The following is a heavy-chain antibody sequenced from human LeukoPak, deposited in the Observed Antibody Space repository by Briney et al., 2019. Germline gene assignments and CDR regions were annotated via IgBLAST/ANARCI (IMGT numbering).Heavy chain of an antibody. J-gene: IGHJ4*02. CDR3: AKGLQTGNAGTLDY. V-gene: IGHV3-23*01. Sequence: GGSLRLSCAASGFTFSSYAMSWVRQAPGKGLEWVSAISGSGGSIYYADSVKGRFTISRDNSKNTLYLQMNSLRAEDTAVYYCAKGLQTGNAGTLDYWGQGTLVTVSS. D-gene: IGHD1-7*01. CDR2: ISGSGGSI. CDR1: GFTFSSYA.